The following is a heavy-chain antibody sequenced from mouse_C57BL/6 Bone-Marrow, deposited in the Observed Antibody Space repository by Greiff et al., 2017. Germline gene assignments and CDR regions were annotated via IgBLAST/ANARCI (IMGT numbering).Heavy chain of an antibody. D-gene: IGHD2-3*01. Sequence: VQLQQSGAVLARPGASVKMSCKTSGYTFTSYWMHWVKQRPGPGLEWIGAISPGNSDTSYNQKFKGKAKLTAVTSASTAYMELSSLTNEDSAVYYCTRSFDGYYTWFAYWGQGTLVTVSA. J-gene: IGHJ3*01. CDR2: ISPGNSDT. CDR3: TRSFDGYYTWFAY. CDR1: GYTFTSYW. V-gene: IGHV1-5*01.